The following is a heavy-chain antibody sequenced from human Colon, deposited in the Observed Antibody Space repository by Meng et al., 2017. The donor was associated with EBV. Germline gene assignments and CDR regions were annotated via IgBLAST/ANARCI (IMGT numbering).Heavy chain of an antibody. J-gene: IGHJ4*02. Sequence: QHQPSGPGLLKPTETLSLTCAVNGGSLSGAYWNWIRQPPGKGLEWIGEIIHGGSPSYSPSLKSRVTISIDTSKNQLSLMLSSVTAADTAVYYCARRPTGIDYWGQGTLVTVSS. D-gene: IGHD2-8*02. CDR2: IIHGGSP. CDR3: ARRPTGIDY. V-gene: IGHV4-34*12. CDR1: GGSLSGAY.